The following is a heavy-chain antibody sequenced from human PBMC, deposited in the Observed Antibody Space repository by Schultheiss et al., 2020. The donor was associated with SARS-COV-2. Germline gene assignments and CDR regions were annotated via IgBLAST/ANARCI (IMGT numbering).Heavy chain of an antibody. Sequence: GGSLRLSCAASGFTVSSNYMSWVRQAPGKGLEWVSVIYSGGSTYYADSVKGRFTISRDNSKNTLYLQMNSLRAEDTAVYYCARERADSSGYYSFDYWGQGTLVTVSS. J-gene: IGHJ4*02. CDR3: ARERADSSGYYSFDY. CDR1: GFTVSSNY. V-gene: IGHV3-66*01. CDR2: IYSGGST. D-gene: IGHD3-22*01.